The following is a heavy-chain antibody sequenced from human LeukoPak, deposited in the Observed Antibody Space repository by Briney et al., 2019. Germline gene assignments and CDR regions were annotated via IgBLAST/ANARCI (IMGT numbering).Heavy chain of an antibody. CDR2: IYSGGST. D-gene: IGHD6-19*01. V-gene: IGHV3-53*01. Sequence: PGGSLRLSCAASGFTVSSNYMSWVRQAPGKGLEWVSVIYSGGSTYYADSVKGRFTISRDNSKNTLYLQMNSLRAEDTAVYYCAKGEWSAVAGTPLNYWGQGTLVTVSS. CDR3: AKGEWSAVAGTPLNY. J-gene: IGHJ4*02. CDR1: GFTVSSNY.